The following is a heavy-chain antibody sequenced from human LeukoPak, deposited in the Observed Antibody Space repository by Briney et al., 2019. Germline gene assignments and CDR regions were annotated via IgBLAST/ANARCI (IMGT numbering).Heavy chain of an antibody. D-gene: IGHD3-22*01. CDR2: IYYSGST. Sequence: SSETLSLTCTVSGGSISSYYWSWIRQPPGKGLEWIGYIYYSGSTNYNPSLKSRVTISVDTSKNQFSLKLSSVTAADTAVYYCARGVWYDSSGYLDYWGQGTLVTVSS. J-gene: IGHJ4*02. CDR1: GGSISSYY. CDR3: ARGVWYDSSGYLDY. V-gene: IGHV4-59*01.